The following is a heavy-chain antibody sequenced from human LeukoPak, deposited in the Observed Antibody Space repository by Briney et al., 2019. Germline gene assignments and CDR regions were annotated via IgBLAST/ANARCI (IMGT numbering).Heavy chain of an antibody. J-gene: IGHJ4*02. CDR2: IYYSGST. V-gene: IGHV4-59*06. CDR1: GGSISSYC. Sequence: SETLSLTCTVSGGSISSYCWSWVRQHPGKGLEWIGYIYYSGSTYYNPSLKSRVTISVDKSKNHFSLKLRSVTAADTAVYYCARGLLRSYFDYWGQGTLVTVSS. CDR3: ARGLLRSYFDY.